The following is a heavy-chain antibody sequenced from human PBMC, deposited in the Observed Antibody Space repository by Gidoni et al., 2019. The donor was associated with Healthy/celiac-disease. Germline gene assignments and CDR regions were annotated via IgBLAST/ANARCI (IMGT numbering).Heavy chain of an antibody. D-gene: IGHD6-13*01. CDR2: INNSGRT. V-gene: IGHV4-34*01. J-gene: IGHJ4*02. CDR1: GGSFSGYY. Sequence: QVQLQQWGAGLLKPSETLSLTCAVYGGSFSGYYWRWIRQPPGKGLEWIGEINNSGRTNYNPSLKSRVTISVDTSKNQFSLKLSSVTAADTAVYYCARGLGAAAGQRDRTGPFYFDYWGQGTLVTVSS. CDR3: ARGLGAAAGQRDRTGPFYFDY.